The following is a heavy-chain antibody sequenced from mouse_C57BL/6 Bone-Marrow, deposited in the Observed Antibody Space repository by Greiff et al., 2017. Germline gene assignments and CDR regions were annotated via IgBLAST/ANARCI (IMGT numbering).Heavy chain of an antibody. CDR1: GYTFTSYG. CDR3: ALLMGYYFYFDY. V-gene: IGHV1-81*01. CDR2: IYPRSGNT. Sequence: VQLQQSGAELARPGASVKLSCKASGYTFTSYGISWVKQRTGQGLEWIGEIYPRSGNTYYNEKFKGKATLTADKSSSTAYMELRRLTSEDSAVYFCALLMGYYFYFDYWGQGTTLTVSS. J-gene: IGHJ2*01. D-gene: IGHD2-3*01.